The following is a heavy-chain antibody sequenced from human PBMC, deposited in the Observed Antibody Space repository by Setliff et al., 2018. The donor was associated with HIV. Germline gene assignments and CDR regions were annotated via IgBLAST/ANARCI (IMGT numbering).Heavy chain of an antibody. CDR2: VTPDGGDK. CDR1: GFMLGVDW. D-gene: IGHD2-21*01. J-gene: IGHJ4*02. V-gene: IGHV3-7*01. CDR3: VRDLARVIAH. Sequence: GSLRLSCAASGFMLGVDWMSWVRQTPGKGLEWVASVTPDGGDKYYANSMRGRFTISRDNGKNAVYLQMNSLTAEDTALYYCVRDLARVIAHWGQGTLVTVSS.